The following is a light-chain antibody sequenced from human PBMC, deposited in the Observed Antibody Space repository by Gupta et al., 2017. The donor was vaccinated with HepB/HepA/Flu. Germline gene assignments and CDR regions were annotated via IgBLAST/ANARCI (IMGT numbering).Light chain of an antibody. V-gene: IGKV3-20*01. CDR1: QSVTSNF. Sequence: EIVLTQSPGTLSLSPGERATLSCRASQSVTSNFLAWYRQKPGQAPRLLIYGASSRATGIPDRFSGSASGTDFTLTISRLEPEDFAVYYCQQYAGSPFTFGPGTEVDI. CDR3: QQYAGSPFT. CDR2: GAS. J-gene: IGKJ3*01.